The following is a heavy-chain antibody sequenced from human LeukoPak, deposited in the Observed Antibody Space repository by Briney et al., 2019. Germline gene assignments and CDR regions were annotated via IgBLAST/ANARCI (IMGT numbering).Heavy chain of an antibody. CDR3: ARDLAYCGGGCYPGGDY. V-gene: IGHV1-69*06. CDR1: GGTFSSYA. D-gene: IGHD2-21*02. J-gene: IGHJ4*02. Sequence: SVKVSCKASGGTFSSYAISWVRQAPGQGLEWMGRIIPIFGTANYAQKFQGRVTITADKSTSTAYMQLSSLRSEDTAVYYCARDLAYCGGGCYPGGDYWGQGTLVTVSS. CDR2: IIPIFGTA.